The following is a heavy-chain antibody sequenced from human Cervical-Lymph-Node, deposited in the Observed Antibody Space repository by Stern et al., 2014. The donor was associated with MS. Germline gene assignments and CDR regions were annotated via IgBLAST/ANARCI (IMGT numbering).Heavy chain of an antibody. Sequence: EMQLVQSGAEVKKPGESLTISCKGFGYSFNIYWIAWVRQRPGKGLEGMCIIYPDDSDTGYSPSFQGQVTFSVDKSISTAYMQWSSLKPSDSATYFCARRGMDVWGQGTSVTVSS. CDR2: IYPDDSDT. V-gene: IGHV5-51*01. J-gene: IGHJ6*02. CDR1: GYSFNIYW. CDR3: ARRGMDV.